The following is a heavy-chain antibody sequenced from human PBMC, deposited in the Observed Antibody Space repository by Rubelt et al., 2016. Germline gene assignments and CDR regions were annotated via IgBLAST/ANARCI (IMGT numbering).Heavy chain of an antibody. V-gene: IGHV3-72*01. D-gene: IGHD4-17*01. Sequence: GGEWVGRTRNKANSYTTEYAASVKGRFTISRDDSKNSLYLQMNSLKTEDTAVYYCAKNDYGDYAGSFDYWGQGTLVTVSS. J-gene: IGHJ4*02. CDR3: AKNDYGDYAGSFDY. CDR2: TRNKANSYTT.